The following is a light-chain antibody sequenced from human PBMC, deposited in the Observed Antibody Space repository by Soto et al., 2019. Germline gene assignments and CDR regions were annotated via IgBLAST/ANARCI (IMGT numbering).Light chain of an antibody. CDR3: RSYAGSYTYV. V-gene: IGLV2-11*01. J-gene: IGLJ1*01. Sequence: QSALTQPRSVSGSPGQSVTISCTGTSSDVGGYNYVSWYQQHPGKAPKLMIYDVSKRPSGVPDRFSGSKSGNTASLTIPGLQAEDEADYYCRSYAGSYTYVFGTGTKVTVL. CDR2: DVS. CDR1: SSDVGGYNY.